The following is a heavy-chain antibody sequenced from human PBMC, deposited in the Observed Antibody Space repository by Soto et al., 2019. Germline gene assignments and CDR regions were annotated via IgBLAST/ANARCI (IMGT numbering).Heavy chain of an antibody. CDR1: GGSISSYY. CDR2: IYYSGST. D-gene: IGHD2-2*01. J-gene: IGHJ4*02. V-gene: IGHV4-59*08. CDR3: ARQTPREDIVVVPAAIDY. Sequence: SETLSLTCTVSGGSISSYYWSWIRQPPGKGLEWIGYIYYSGSTNYNPSLKSRVTISVDTSKNHFSLKLSSVTAADTAVYYCARQTPREDIVVVPAAIDYWGQGTLVTVSS.